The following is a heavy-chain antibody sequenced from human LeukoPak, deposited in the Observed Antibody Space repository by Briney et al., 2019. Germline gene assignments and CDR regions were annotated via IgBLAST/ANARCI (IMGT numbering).Heavy chain of an antibody. CDR2: IIPILGIA. J-gene: IGHJ4*02. CDR1: GGTFSSYA. CDR3: ASPYYYDSSGYYYSYYFDY. Sequence: ASVKVSCKASGGTFSSYAISWVRQAPGQGLEWMGRIIPILGIANYAQKFQGRVTITADKSTSTAYMELSSLRSEDTAVHYCASPYYYDSSGYYYSYYFDYWGQGTLVTVSS. V-gene: IGHV1-69*04. D-gene: IGHD3-22*01.